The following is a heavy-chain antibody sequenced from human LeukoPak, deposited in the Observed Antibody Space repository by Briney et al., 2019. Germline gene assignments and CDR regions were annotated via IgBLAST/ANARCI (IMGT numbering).Heavy chain of an antibody. V-gene: IGHV4-30-2*01. D-gene: IGHD6-6*01. Sequence: PSETLSLTCTVSGGSISSGGYYWSWIRQPPGKGLEWIGYIYHSGSTYYNPSLKSRVTISVDRSKNQFSLKLSSVTAADTAVYYCARGPQALDDAFDIWGQGTMVTVSS. CDR1: GGSISSGGYY. J-gene: IGHJ3*02. CDR2: IYHSGST. CDR3: ARGPQALDDAFDI.